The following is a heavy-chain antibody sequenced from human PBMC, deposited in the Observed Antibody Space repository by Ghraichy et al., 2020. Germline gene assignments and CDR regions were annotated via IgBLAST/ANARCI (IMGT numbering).Heavy chain of an antibody. CDR3: ARLPLPRRAAVGDWYFDL. V-gene: IGHV3-48*01. Sequence: GASLNISCEGSGFSFSDYSMIWVRLTPRKALEWVSYITGSSITIFYTDSVKGRFTISRDNAKKSLYLQMNSLRAEDTAVYYCARLPLPRRAAVGDWYFDLWGRGTLVTVSS. CDR2: ITGSSITI. J-gene: IGHJ2*01. CDR1: GFSFSDYS. D-gene: IGHD6-13*01.